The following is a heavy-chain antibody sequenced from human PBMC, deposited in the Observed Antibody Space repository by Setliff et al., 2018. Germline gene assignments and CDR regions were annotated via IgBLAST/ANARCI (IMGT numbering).Heavy chain of an antibody. J-gene: IGHJ4*02. CDR3: ARVPYYYDADDY. CDR1: GYSISSGYY. Sequence: SETLSLTCAVSGYSISSGYYWGWIRQPPGKGLEWIGSIYYSGSTYYNPSLKSRVTISVDTSKNQFSLKLSSVTAADTAVYYCARVPYYYDADDYWGQGTLVTVSS. CDR2: IYYSGST. D-gene: IGHD3-22*01. V-gene: IGHV4-38-2*01.